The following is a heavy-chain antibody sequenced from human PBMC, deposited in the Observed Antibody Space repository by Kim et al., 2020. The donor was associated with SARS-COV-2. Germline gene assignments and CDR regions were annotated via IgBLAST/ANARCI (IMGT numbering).Heavy chain of an antibody. CDR1: GGSISSSNW. CDR2: IYHSGST. D-gene: IGHD6-13*01. J-gene: IGHJ4*02. CDR3: ARDDGDSSRFDY. V-gene: IGHV4-4*02. Sequence: SETLSLTCAVSGGSISSSNWWSWVRLPPGKGLEWVGEIYHSGSTTYNPSLKSRVTISVDKSKNQFSLKLTSVTAADTAVSYCARDDGDSSRFDYWGQGTL.